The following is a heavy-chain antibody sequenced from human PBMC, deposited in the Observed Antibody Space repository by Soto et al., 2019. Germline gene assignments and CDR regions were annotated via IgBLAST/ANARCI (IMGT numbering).Heavy chain of an antibody. D-gene: IGHD4-17*01. Sequence: ASVKVSCKASGYTFTSYGISWVRQAPGQGLEWMGWISAYNGNTNYAQKLQGRVTMTTDTSTSTAYMELRSLSSDDTAVYYCARTDYGDSYFDYWGQGTLVTVSS. V-gene: IGHV1-18*01. CDR1: GYTFTSYG. J-gene: IGHJ4*02. CDR3: ARTDYGDSYFDY. CDR2: ISAYNGNT.